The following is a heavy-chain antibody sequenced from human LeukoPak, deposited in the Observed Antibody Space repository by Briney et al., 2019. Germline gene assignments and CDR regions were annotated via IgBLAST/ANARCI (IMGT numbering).Heavy chain of an antibody. CDR1: GYTFTGYY. V-gene: IGHV1-8*02. CDR3: VRCAVGCYYNYGIDA. J-gene: IGHJ6*02. D-gene: IGHD2-8*01. Sequence: EASVKVSCTASGYTFTGYYMHWVRQATGQGLEWMGWMNPNSGNTGYAQKFQGRVTMTRSTSITTAYMELSSLRPEDTAVYYCVRCAVGCYYNYGIDAWGQGTTVTVSS. CDR2: MNPNSGNT.